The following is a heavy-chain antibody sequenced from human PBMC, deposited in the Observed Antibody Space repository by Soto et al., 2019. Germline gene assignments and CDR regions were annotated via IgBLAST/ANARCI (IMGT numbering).Heavy chain of an antibody. D-gene: IGHD6-19*01. Sequence: RLSCAASGFTFSSYGMHWVRQAPGKGLEWVAVIWYDGSNKYYADSVKGRFTISRDNSKNTLYLQMNSLRAEDTAVYYCARDQQWLVRFYFDFWGQGTLVTVSS. CDR2: IWYDGSNK. V-gene: IGHV3-33*01. J-gene: IGHJ4*02. CDR1: GFTFSSYG. CDR3: ARDQQWLVRFYFDF.